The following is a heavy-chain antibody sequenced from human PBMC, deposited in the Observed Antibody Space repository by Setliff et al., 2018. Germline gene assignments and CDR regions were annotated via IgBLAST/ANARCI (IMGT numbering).Heavy chain of an antibody. V-gene: IGHV4-39*07. CDR2: IYYSGST. D-gene: IGHD3-3*01. CDR1: GGSISSSSYY. CDR3: ARERMYYNFWSGYSDY. J-gene: IGHJ4*02. Sequence: PSETLSLTCTVSGGSISSSSYYWGGIRQPPGKGLEWIGSIYYSGSTYYNPSLKSRVTISVDTSKNQFSLKLSSVTAADTAVYYCARERMYYNFWSGYSDYWGQGTLVTVSS.